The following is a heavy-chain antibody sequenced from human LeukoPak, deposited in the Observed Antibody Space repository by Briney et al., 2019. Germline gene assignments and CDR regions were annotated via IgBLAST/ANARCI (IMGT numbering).Heavy chain of an antibody. D-gene: IGHD2-15*01. CDR3: AIDSGGAASY. CDR1: GFTFCDDY. J-gene: IGHJ4*02. V-gene: IGHV3-11*05. CDR2: ISTSSSST. Sequence: GGSLSLSCAASGFTFCDDYMSWIRQAPGKGLEWVSYISTSSSSTNYADPVKGRFTISRDNAKNSLFLQMNSLRAEDTAEYYCAIDSGGAASYWGEGDLVTVSS.